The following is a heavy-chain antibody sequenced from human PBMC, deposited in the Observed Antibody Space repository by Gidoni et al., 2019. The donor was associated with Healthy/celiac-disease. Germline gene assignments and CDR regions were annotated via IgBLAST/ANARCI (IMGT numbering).Heavy chain of an antibody. CDR2: IYYRWST. J-gene: IGHJ5*02. CDR3: ARAVIVVVPAADNWFDP. V-gene: IGHV4-31*03. D-gene: IGHD2-2*01. CDR1: GGSISRGCDY. Sequence: QVQLQESGPGLVKPSQTLSLTCTVSGGSISRGCDYGRWIRQHPGQGLEWIGYIYYRWSTYSNPSLKSRVTIPVDTSNNQFSLKLSSLTAADTAVYYCARAVIVVVPAADNWFDPWGQGTLVTVSS.